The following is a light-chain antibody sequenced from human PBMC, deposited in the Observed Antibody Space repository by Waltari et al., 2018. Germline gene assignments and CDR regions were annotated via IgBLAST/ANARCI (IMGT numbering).Light chain of an antibody. J-gene: IGKJ1*01. CDR3: QQYNSYGT. CDR2: AAL. V-gene: IGKV1-9*01. Sequence: IQLTQSPSSLSASVGDRVTITCRASQGISSFLAWYQQKPGKAPKLLIYAALTLQSGVPSRFSGSGSGTEFTLTISSLQPDDFATYYCQQYNSYGTFGQGTKVEIK. CDR1: QGISSF.